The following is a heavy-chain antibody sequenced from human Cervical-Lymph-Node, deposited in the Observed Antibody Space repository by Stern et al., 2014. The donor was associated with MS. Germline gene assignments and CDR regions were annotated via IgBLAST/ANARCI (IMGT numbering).Heavy chain of an antibody. D-gene: IGHD3-10*02. J-gene: IGHJ4*02. V-gene: IGHV3-33*01. Sequence: VQLVESGGGVVQPGRSLRLSCAASGFTFSSYGMHWARQAPGKGLEWVAVIWDDGSNYYYADSVKGRFTISRDNSKNTLYLQMNSLRAEDTAVYYCARGASNYVPGDYWGQGTLVTVSS. CDR3: ARGASNYVPGDY. CDR1: GFTFSSYG. CDR2: IWDDGSNY.